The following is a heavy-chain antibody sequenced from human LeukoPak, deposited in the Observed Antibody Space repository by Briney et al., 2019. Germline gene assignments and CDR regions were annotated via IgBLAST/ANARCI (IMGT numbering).Heavy chain of an antibody. J-gene: IGHJ4*02. D-gene: IGHD6-19*01. CDR2: ISSSSSYI. CDR1: GFTFSSYS. Sequence: GGSLRLSCAASGFTFSSYSMNWVRQAPGKGLEGVSSISSSSSYIYYADSVKGRFTISRDNAKNSLYLQMNSLRAEDTAVYYCARDRSDRLAVAGTSAFDYWGQGTLVTVSS. CDR3: ARDRSDRLAVAGTSAFDY. V-gene: IGHV3-21*01.